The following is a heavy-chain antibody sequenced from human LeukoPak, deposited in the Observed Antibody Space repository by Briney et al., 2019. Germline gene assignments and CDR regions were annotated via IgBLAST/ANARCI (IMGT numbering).Heavy chain of an antibody. CDR3: ARANSGSYPKFDY. CDR1: GGSISSGSYY. Sequence: SQTLSLTCTVSGGSISSGSYYWSWIRQPAGKGLEWIGRIYSSGSTNYNPSLKSRVTISLDTSKNQFSLKLSSVTAADTAVYYCARANSGSYPKFDYWGQGTLVTVSS. J-gene: IGHJ4*02. D-gene: IGHD1-26*01. V-gene: IGHV4-61*02. CDR2: IYSSGST.